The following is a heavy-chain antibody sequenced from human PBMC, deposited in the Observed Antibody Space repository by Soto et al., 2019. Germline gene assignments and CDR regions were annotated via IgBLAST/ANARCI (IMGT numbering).Heavy chain of an antibody. D-gene: IGHD2-2*01. CDR3: AKDRAGIVVVPAADHFDY. CDR1: GCTLSSYA. J-gene: IGHJ4*02. V-gene: IGHV3-23*01. CDR2: ISGSGGST. Sequence: EVQLLESGGGLVQPGGSLRLSCAASGCTLSSYAMSWVRQAPGKGLEWVSAISGSGGSTYYADSVKGRFTISRDNSKNTLYLHMNSLRAEDTAVYYCAKDRAGIVVVPAADHFDYWGQGTLVTVSS.